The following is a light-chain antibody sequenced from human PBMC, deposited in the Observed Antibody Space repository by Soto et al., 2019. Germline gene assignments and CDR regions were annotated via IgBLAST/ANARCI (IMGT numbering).Light chain of an antibody. CDR1: QSISSY. CDR2: AAS. J-gene: IGKJ1*01. CDR3: QQSYSTPRT. Sequence: DIQMTQSPSSLSASVGDRVTITCRASQSISSYLNWYQQKPGKAPKLLIYAASSLQSGVPSRFSGSGSGTDFTLTISSLQPEDFATYSWQQSYSTPRTFGQGTKVEIK. V-gene: IGKV1-39*01.